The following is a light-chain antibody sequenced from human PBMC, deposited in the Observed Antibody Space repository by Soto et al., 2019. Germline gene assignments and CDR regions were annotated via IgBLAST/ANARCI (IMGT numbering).Light chain of an antibody. J-gene: IGKJ1*01. CDR1: QDISNY. V-gene: IGKV1-16*01. CDR2: AAS. Sequence: DIQMTQSPSSLSASVGDRVTITCQANQDISNYLNWYQQKPGKAPKLLIYAASSLQSGVPSRFSGSGSGTEFTLTISSLQPDDFATYYCQQYNSYSWTFGQGTKVDIK. CDR3: QQYNSYSWT.